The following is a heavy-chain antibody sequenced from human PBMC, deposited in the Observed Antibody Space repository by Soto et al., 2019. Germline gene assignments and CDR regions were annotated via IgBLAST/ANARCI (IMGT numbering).Heavy chain of an antibody. V-gene: IGHV1-69*02. Sequence: QVQLVQSGAEVKKPGSSVKVSCKASGGTFSSYTISWVRQAPGQGLEWMGRIIPILGIANYAQKFQGRVTITADKSXSXXFMELSSLRSEATAVYSCAQQRHNLARSWGYAFDIWGQGTMVTVSS. D-gene: IGHD3-16*01. CDR2: IIPILGIA. CDR3: AQQRHNLARSWGYAFDI. J-gene: IGHJ3*02. CDR1: GGTFSSYT.